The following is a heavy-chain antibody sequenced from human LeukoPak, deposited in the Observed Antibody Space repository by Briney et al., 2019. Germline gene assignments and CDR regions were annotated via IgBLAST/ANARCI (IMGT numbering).Heavy chain of an antibody. Sequence: GGSLRLSCAASGFTFSSDAMSWVRQAPGKGLEWVSPISDSSGSTLYIDPVKLRLTISRENSQNTLYLQMNSLRAADSDVYPCAKALVLKGFDSWGQGTPVTLSP. CDR2: ISDSSGST. V-gene: IGHV3-23*01. J-gene: IGHJ4*02. CDR1: GFTFSSDA. D-gene: IGHD2-8*02. CDR3: AKALVLKGFDS.